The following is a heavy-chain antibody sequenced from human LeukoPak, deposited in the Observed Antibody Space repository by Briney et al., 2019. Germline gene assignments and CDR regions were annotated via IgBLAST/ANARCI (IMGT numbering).Heavy chain of an antibody. CDR1: GYTFTGYY. V-gene: IGHV1-2*02. CDR3: AGPKGCGDYYKYYGMDV. D-gene: IGHD4-17*01. J-gene: IGHJ6*02. Sequence: GASVKVSCKASGYTFTGYYVHWVRQAPGQGLEWMGWINPNSGVTKYAQKFQGRVTMTRDTSIGTAYMELSRVGSDDTAVYYCAGPKGCGDYYKYYGMDVWGQGTTVTVSS. CDR2: INPNSGVT.